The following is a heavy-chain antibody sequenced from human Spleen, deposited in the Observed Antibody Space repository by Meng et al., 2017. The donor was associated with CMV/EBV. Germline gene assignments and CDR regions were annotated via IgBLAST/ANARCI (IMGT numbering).Heavy chain of an antibody. CDR2: ISPTGTYI. D-gene: IGHD3-10*01. CDR1: GFIFSEYT. Sequence: GESLKISCAASGFIFSEYTLSWVRQAPGKGLEWVSSISPTGTYIYYADSLKGRLTISRDNARISFYLRMNSLRAEDTAVYYCTRGRGGPYGMDVWGQGTTVTVS. CDR3: TRGRGGPYGMDV. V-gene: IGHV3-21*01. J-gene: IGHJ6*02.